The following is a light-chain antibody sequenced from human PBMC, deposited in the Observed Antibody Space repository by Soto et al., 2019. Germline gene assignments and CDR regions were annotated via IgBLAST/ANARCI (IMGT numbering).Light chain of an antibody. CDR3: GTWDTSRPACV. V-gene: IGLV1-51*01. Sequence: QSVLTQPPSVSAAPGQRVTISCSGSASNIGNNSVSWYQQLPGAAPKLLIYDDNNRPSGIPDLFSGSKSGTSATLGITGLQTGDEADYYCGTWDTSRPACVFGPGTKVTAL. J-gene: IGLJ1*01. CDR1: ASNIGNNS. CDR2: DDN.